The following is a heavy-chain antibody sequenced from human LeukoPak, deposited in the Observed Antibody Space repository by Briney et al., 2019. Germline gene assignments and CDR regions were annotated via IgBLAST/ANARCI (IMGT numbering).Heavy chain of an antibody. J-gene: IGHJ6*02. CDR2: IGPDGTGI. CDR1: GFSLSGYW. D-gene: IGHD2-8*02. V-gene: IGHV3-74*01. CDR3: TRVQAGRSGLMDV. Sequence: GGSLRLSCAASGFSLSGYWMHWVRQAPGKGLVWVSRIGPDGTGITYADSVKGRFTISRDIAKNTVYLQMNSLRAEDAALYYCTRVQAGRSGLMDVWGRGTTVTVS.